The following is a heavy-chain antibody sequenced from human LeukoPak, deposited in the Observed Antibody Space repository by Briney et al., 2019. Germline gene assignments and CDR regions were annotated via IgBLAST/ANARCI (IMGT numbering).Heavy chain of an antibody. CDR2: IRYDGSNK. Sequence: GGSLRLSCAASGFTFSSYGMHWVRQAPGKGLEWVAFIRYDGSNKYADSVKGRFTISKDNAKNSLYLQMNSLRAEDTAVYYCARGYDFWRGAFDIWGQGTMVTVSS. D-gene: IGHD3-3*01. V-gene: IGHV3-30*02. CDR3: ARGYDFWRGAFDI. J-gene: IGHJ3*02. CDR1: GFTFSSYG.